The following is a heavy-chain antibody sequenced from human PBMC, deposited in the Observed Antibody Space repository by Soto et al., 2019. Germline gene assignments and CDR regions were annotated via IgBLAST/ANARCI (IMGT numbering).Heavy chain of an antibody. V-gene: IGHV4-31*03. CDR3: ARDLLWFGDYYGMDV. CDR2: IDFSGST. J-gene: IGHJ6*02. CDR1: GGSISSGGYY. D-gene: IGHD3-10*01. Sequence: SETLSLTCTVSGGSISSGGYYWSWIRQHPGKGLEWIGYIDFSGSTDYNPSLKSRVTISVDRSKNQFSLKLSSVTAADTAVYYCARDLLWFGDYYGMDVWGQGTTVTVSS.